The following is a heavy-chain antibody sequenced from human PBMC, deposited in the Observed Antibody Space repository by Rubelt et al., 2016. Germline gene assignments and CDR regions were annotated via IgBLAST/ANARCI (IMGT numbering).Heavy chain of an antibody. CDR2: ISSSSSTI. J-gene: IGHJ4*02. CDR3: AREHLPWLASFGMDY. V-gene: IGHV3-48*03. D-gene: IGHD3-16*01. Sequence: VRQAPGKGLEWVSYISSSSSTIYYADSVKGRFTISRDNAKNSLYLQMNSLRAEDTAVYYCAREHLPWLASFGMDYWGQGNLVTVSS.